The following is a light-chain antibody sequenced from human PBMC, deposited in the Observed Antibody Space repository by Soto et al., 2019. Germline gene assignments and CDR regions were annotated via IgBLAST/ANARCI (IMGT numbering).Light chain of an antibody. CDR3: QQRSKWPVT. CDR1: QSVGSN. V-gene: IGKV3-11*01. Sequence: EIVLTQSPDTLSLSPGERAVFSCRASQSVGSNLAWYQHKPGQAPRLLIYDASKRATGIPARFSGSGSGTDFPLTISSREPEDFAVYFCQQRSKWPVTFGPGTTVDIK. CDR2: DAS. J-gene: IGKJ3*01.